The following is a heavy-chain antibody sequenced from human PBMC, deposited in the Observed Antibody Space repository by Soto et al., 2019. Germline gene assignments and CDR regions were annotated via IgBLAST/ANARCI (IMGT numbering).Heavy chain of an antibody. V-gene: IGHV3-7*04. Sequence: PGWSLRLSCAASGFTFSSYWMNWVRQAPGKGLEWVANIKQDGNEKHYVDSVKGRFTISRDSAKNSLYLQMNSLRAEDTAVYYCARGAAAGFPFPDYWGQGTPVTVSS. D-gene: IGHD6-13*01. CDR3: ARGAAAGFPFPDY. CDR2: IKQDGNEK. J-gene: IGHJ4*02. CDR1: GFTFSSYW.